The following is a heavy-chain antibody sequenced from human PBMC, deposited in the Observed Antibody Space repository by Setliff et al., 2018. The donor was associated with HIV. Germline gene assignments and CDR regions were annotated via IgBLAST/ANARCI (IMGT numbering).Heavy chain of an antibody. J-gene: IGHJ6*03. V-gene: IGHV4-39*01. Sequence: PSETLSLTCTVSGDSLAGSHYSWGWVRQPPGQGLEWLGNLFHTGSSYFNPSLKSRLTTSVDTSKNQFSLSLISMTAADSAVYYCARLGDNSDWRSIYFFYYMDVWGKGTTVTVS. CDR2: LFHTGSS. CDR3: ARLGDNSDWRSIYFFYYMDV. CDR1: GDSLAGSHYS. D-gene: IGHD3-22*01.